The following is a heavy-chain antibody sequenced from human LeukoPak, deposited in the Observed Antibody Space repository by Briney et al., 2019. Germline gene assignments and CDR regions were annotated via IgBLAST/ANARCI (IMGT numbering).Heavy chain of an antibody. V-gene: IGHV1-2*02. Sequence: ASVKVSCKASGYTFTAYYMHWVRQAPGQGLEWMGWINPNNGDTNHAQKFQGRVTMTRETSVSTAYMEVSGLRYDDAAVYYCARVNDFWSGYIGYWGQGTLVTVSS. D-gene: IGHD3-3*01. CDR3: ARVNDFWSGYIGY. CDR2: INPNNGDT. J-gene: IGHJ4*02. CDR1: GYTFTAYY.